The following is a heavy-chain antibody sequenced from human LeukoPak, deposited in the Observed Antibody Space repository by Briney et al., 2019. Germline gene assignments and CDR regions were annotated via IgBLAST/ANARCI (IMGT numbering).Heavy chain of an antibody. CDR3: ARDGLGSAFDY. CDR1: GITFSSYW. Sequence: QSGGSLRLSCAASGITFSSYWMTWVRQAPGKGLEWVANIKQDGSEEYYVDSVKGRFTISRDNAKNSLYLQMNSLRAEDTAVYYCARDGLGSAFDYWGQGTLVTVSS. J-gene: IGHJ4*02. V-gene: IGHV3-7*01. D-gene: IGHD3/OR15-3a*01. CDR2: IKQDGSEE.